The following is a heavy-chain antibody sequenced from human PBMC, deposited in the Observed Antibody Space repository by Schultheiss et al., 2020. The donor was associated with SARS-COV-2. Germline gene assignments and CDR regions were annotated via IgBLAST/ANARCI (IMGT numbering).Heavy chain of an antibody. J-gene: IGHJ4*02. CDR3: ARVPYYYGSGGYSEFDF. D-gene: IGHD3-10*01. Sequence: GSLRLSCAVSGYSISSGYYWSWIRQPPGKGLEWIGYIYHSGSTNYNPSLKSRVTISVDKSKNQFSLKLSSVTAADTAVYYCARVPYYYGSGGYSEFDFWGQGSLVTVSS. V-gene: IGHV4-38-2*01. CDR1: GYSISSGYY. CDR2: IYHSGST.